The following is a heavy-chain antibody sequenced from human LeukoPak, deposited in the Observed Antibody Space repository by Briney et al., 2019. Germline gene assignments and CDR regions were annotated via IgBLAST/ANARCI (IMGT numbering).Heavy chain of an antibody. Sequence: SETLSLTCTVSGGSISSYYWSWIRQPPGKGLEWIGYIYYSGSTNYNPSLKSRVTISVDTSKNQFSLKLSSVTAADTAVYYCASTPIAAAGNWYFDLWGRGTLVTVSS. CDR3: ASTPIAAAGNWYFDL. J-gene: IGHJ2*01. D-gene: IGHD6-13*01. CDR2: IYYSGST. V-gene: IGHV4-59*01. CDR1: GGSISSYY.